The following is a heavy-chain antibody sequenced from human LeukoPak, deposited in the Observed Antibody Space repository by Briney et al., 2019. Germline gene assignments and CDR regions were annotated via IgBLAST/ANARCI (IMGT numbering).Heavy chain of an antibody. D-gene: IGHD5/OR15-5a*01. CDR3: ARLMASGLRTSYYYYGMDV. V-gene: IGHV4-61*01. Sequence: PSETLSLTCTVSGGSVSSGTYFLNWIRQAPGKGLEWIGYIDYNGRTNYNPSLKSRITISVDTSKNQFSLKVSSVTSADTAVYYCARLMASGLRTSYYYYGMDVWGQGTTVTVSS. J-gene: IGHJ6*02. CDR1: GGSVSSGTYF. CDR2: IDYNGRT.